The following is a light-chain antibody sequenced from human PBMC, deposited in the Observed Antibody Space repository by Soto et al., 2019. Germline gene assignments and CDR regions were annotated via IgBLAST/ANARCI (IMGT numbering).Light chain of an antibody. CDR1: QSIGAY. CDR2: DVS. J-gene: IGKJ2*01. Sequence: IQMTQSPSTLSASVGDRVSITCRASQSIGAYLAWYHQKPGKAPRVLMYDVSTLESGVPSRFSGSGSGTEFTLTISSLQPDDFGNYYCQEYNSIATFGQGTKLEIK. V-gene: IGKV1-5*01. CDR3: QEYNSIAT.